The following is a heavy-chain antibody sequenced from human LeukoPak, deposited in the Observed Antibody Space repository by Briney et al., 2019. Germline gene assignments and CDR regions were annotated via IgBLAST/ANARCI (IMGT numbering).Heavy chain of an antibody. V-gene: IGHV1-24*01. J-gene: IGHJ4*02. D-gene: IGHD5-12*01. CDR2: FDPEDAET. Sequence: ASVKVSCKASGYTFTSYYMHWVRQAPGKGLEWMGGFDPEDAETIYAQKFQGRVTMTEDTSTDTAYMELSSLRSEDTAVYYCATGFEGGYPSFDYWGQGTLVTVSS. CDR3: ATGFEGGYPSFDY. CDR1: GYTFTSYY.